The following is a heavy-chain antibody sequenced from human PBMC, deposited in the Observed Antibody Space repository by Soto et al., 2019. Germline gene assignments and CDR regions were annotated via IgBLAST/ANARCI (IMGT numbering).Heavy chain of an antibody. J-gene: IGHJ5*02. CDR3: VRFRVDGDYVP. CDR1: GFTFSNYW. Sequence: EVQLVESGGGLVQPGGSLRLSCAVSGFTFSNYWMHWVRQAPGKGLVWVSRINTDGSSTSYADFVKGRFTISRDNARNTLFLQMNSLTAEDTAVYYCVRFRVDGDYVPWGHGTLVTVS. V-gene: IGHV3-74*01. CDR2: INTDGSST. D-gene: IGHD4-17*01.